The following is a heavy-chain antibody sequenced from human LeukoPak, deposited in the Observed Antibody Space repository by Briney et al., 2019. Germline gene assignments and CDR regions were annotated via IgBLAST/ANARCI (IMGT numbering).Heavy chain of an antibody. CDR3: ARESSVTATY. D-gene: IGHD2-15*01. V-gene: IGHV4-39*07. CDR2: IYYTGDT. Sequence: PSETLSLTCTVSGDSVTNTRYYWGWIRQPPGKGLEWIGNIYYTGDTYYNPSLKSRVTISVDTSNDQFSLELTSVTAADTAVYYCARESSVTATYWGQGTLVIVSS. CDR1: GDSVTNTRYY. J-gene: IGHJ4*02.